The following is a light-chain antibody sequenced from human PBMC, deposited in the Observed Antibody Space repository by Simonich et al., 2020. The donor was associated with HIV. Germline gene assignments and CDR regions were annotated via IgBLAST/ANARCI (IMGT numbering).Light chain of an antibody. CDR2: WAS. CDR3: QQYYSTPLT. J-gene: IGKJ4*01. Sequence: DIVMTPSPDSLAVSLGERATINCKSSKSVLYSSNNKNYLDWYQQKPGQPPELLTYWASTRESGVPDRFSGSGSGTDFTLTISCLQAEDVAVYYCQQYYSTPLTFGGGTKVEIK. CDR1: KSVLYSSNNKNY. V-gene: IGKV4-1*01.